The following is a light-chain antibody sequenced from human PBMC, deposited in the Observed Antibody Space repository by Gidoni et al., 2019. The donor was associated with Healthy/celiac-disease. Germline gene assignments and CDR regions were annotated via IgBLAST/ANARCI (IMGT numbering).Light chain of an antibody. CDR3: QQRSNWPPVT. J-gene: IGKJ5*01. CDR2: DAS. V-gene: IGKV3-11*01. CDR1: QSVSSY. Sequence: EIVLTPSPATLSLSPGERATLSCRASQSVSSYLAWYQQKPGHAPKLLIYDASNRATGIPARFSGSGSGTDFTLTISSLEPEDFAVYYCQQRSNWPPVTFGQGTRLEIK.